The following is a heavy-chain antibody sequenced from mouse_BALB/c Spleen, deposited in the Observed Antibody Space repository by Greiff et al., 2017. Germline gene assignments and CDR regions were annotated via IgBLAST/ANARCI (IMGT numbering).Heavy chain of an antibody. CDR3: ERHGSHYYGSSSYWYFDV. V-gene: IGHV1-62-2*01. Sequence: QVHVKQSGAGLVKPGASVKLSCKASGYTFTEYIIHWVKQRSGQGLEWIGWFYPGSGSIKYNEKFKDKATLTADKSSSTVYMELSRLTSEDSAVYFCERHGSHYYGSSSYWYFDVWGAGTTVTVSS. J-gene: IGHJ1*01. D-gene: IGHD1-1*01. CDR1: GYTFTEYI. CDR2: FYPGSGSI.